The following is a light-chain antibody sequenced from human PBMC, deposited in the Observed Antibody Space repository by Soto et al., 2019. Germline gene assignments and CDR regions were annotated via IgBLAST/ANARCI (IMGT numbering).Light chain of an antibody. J-gene: IGKJ2*01. Sequence: EIVMTQSPATLSVSPGDRATLSCRASQSVSSSYLAWYQQKPGQAPRLLIYGASSRATGIPDRFSGSGSGTDFTLTISRLEPEDFAVYYCQQYGSSPPYTFGQGTKLEIK. CDR2: GAS. CDR3: QQYGSSPPYT. CDR1: QSVSSSY. V-gene: IGKV3-20*01.